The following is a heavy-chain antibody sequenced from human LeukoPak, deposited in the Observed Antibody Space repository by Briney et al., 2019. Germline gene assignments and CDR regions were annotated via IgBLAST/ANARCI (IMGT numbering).Heavy chain of an antibody. CDR1: GFIFNKYW. CDR3: ARHLSGITGYTYGRGIDY. V-gene: IGHV3-7*01. CDR2: IKKDGSEK. D-gene: IGHD5-18*01. Sequence: GGSLRLSCAASGFIFNKYWMAWVRQAPGKGLEWVANIKKDGSEKYSVDSVKGRFTISRDNAKTSLYLQMNSLRAEDTAVYYCARHLSGITGYTYGRGIDYWGQGTLVTVSS. J-gene: IGHJ4*02.